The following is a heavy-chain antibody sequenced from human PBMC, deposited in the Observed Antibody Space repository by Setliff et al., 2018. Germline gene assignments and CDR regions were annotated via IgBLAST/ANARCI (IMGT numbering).Heavy chain of an antibody. CDR3: ARDCFSASSPNWFDP. D-gene: IGHD2-21*01. CDR2: IYIGGSA. Sequence: SETLSLTCTVSGGSISSYYWSWIRQPAGKGLGWIGHIYIGGSANYNPSLKSRVTMSIHTSKNQFSLKLSSVTAADTAVYYCARDCFSASSPNWFDPWGQGTLVTVSS. V-gene: IGHV4-4*07. CDR1: GGSISSYY. J-gene: IGHJ5*02.